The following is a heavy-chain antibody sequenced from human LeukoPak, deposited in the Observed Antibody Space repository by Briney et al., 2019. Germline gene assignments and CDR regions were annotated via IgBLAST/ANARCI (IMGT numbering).Heavy chain of an antibody. CDR3: ATVTYGSGSYDYYGMDV. Sequence: GGSLTLSCAVSGFIVSSYYMSWVRQAPGKGLECVSVIYSGGSSYYADSVKGRFTISRHNSKNTLYLQMNSLRAEDTAVYYCATVTYGSGSYDYYGMDVWGQGTTVTVSS. V-gene: IGHV3-53*04. J-gene: IGHJ6*02. CDR1: GFIVSSYY. D-gene: IGHD3-10*01. CDR2: IYSGGSS.